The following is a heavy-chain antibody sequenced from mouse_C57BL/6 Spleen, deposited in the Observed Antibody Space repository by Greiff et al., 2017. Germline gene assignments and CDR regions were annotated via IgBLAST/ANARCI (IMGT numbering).Heavy chain of an antibody. D-gene: IGHD1-1*02. V-gene: IGHV1-82*01. Sequence: VQLQQSGPELVKPGASVKISCKASGYAFSSSWMNWVKQRPGKGLEWIGRIYPGDGDTNYNGKLKGKATLTADKSSSTAYKQLSSLTSEDSAVYFGARRFGGYYDAMDYWGQGTSVTVSS. CDR3: ARRFGGYYDAMDY. J-gene: IGHJ4*01. CDR1: GYAFSSSW. CDR2: IYPGDGDT.